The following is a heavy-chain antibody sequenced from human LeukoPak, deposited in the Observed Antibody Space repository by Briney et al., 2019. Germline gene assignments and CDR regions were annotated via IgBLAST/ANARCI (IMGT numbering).Heavy chain of an antibody. V-gene: IGHV1-2*02. D-gene: IGHD3-22*01. CDR1: GYTFTGYY. CDR3: ARGTYYDSSGYSGVRLFDY. J-gene: IGHJ4*02. Sequence: ASVKVSRKASGYTFTGYYMHWVRQAPGQGLEWMGWINPNTGRTNYAQNFQGRVTMTSDTSISTAYMELNSLRSDDTAVYYCARGTYYDSSGYSGVRLFDYWGQGTLLTVSS. CDR2: INPNTGRT.